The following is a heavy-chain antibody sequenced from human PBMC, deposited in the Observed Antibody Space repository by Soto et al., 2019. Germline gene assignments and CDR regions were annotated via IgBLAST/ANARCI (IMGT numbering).Heavy chain of an antibody. V-gene: IGHV4-59*01. CDR3: ARVSTDLSGHLITIFGVDYYYYYYMDV. CDR1: GGSISSYY. Sequence: SETLSLTCTVSGGSISSYYWSWIRQPPGKGLEWIGYIYYSGSTNYNPSLKSRVTISVDTSKNQFSLKLSSVTAADTAVYYCARVSTDLSGHLITIFGVDYYYYYYMDVWGKGTTVTVSS. J-gene: IGHJ6*03. D-gene: IGHD3-3*01. CDR2: IYYSGST.